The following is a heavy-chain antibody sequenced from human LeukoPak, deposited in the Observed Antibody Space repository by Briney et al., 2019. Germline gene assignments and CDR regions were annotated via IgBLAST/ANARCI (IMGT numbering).Heavy chain of an antibody. CDR3: ARAMRGYCSSTSCPGGNAFDI. Sequence: PGGSLRLSCAASGFTFSSYGMHWVRQAPGKGLEWVAVISYDGSNKYYADSVKGRFTISRDNSKNTLYLQMSSLRAEDTAVYYCARAMRGYCSSTSCPGGNAFDIWGQGTMVTVSS. V-gene: IGHV3-30*03. J-gene: IGHJ3*02. CDR2: ISYDGSNK. CDR1: GFTFSSYG. D-gene: IGHD2-2*01.